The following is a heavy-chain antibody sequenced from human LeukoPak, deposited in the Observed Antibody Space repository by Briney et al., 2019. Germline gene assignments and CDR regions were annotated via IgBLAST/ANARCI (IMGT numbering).Heavy chain of an antibody. V-gene: IGHV3-64D*06. CDR3: VKDTRRGYDSSGYYWDY. D-gene: IGHD3-22*01. CDR1: GLTFSSYP. Sequence: GGPLGLSCSASGLTFSSYPMPWVRQAPGKGLEYVSAISSNGGSTYYADSVKGGFTISRDNSKNTLYLQMSSLRAEDTAVYYCVKDTRRGYDSSGYYWDYWGQGTLVTVSS. J-gene: IGHJ4*02. CDR2: ISSNGGST.